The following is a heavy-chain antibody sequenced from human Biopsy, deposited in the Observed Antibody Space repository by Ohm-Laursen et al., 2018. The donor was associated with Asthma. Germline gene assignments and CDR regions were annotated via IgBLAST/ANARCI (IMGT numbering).Heavy chain of an antibody. D-gene: IGHD2-2*01. CDR1: GGTFNTYV. V-gene: IGHV1-69*13. Sequence: GATVKISYKSLGGTFNTYVIGWVRQAPGQGLEWMGGINSVFGTTTYPQKFQDRVTITADDSTSTVYMELSSLRSEDTAVYYCARKAGSCISRTCYSLDFWGQGTPVAVSS. CDR2: INSVFGTT. CDR3: ARKAGSCISRTCYSLDF. J-gene: IGHJ4*02.